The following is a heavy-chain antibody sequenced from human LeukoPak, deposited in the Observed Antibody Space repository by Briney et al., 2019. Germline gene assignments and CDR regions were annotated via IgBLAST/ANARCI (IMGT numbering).Heavy chain of an antibody. CDR3: ARKLWHRNDC. V-gene: IGHV4-59*01. Sequence: SETLSLTCTVSGGSISSYYWSWIRQPPGKGLEWIGYIYYSGSTNYNPSLKSRVTISVDTSKNQFSLKLSSVTAADTALYYCARKLWHRNDCWGQGTLVTVSS. D-gene: IGHD3-16*01. CDR2: IYYSGST. J-gene: IGHJ4*02. CDR1: GGSISSYY.